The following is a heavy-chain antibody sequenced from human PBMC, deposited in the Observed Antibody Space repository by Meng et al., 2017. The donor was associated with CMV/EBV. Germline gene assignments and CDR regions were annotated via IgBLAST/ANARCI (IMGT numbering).Heavy chain of an antibody. D-gene: IGHD5-18*01. CDR2: IYYSGST. V-gene: IGHV4-31*03. CDR3: ARDMVGGYSYRA. Sequence: SETLSLTCTVSGGSISSGGYYWSWIRQHPGKGLEWIGYIYYSGSTYYNPSLKSRVTISVDTSKNQFSLKLSSVTAADTAVYYCARDMVGGYSYRAWGQGTLVTVSS. CDR1: GGSISSGGYY. J-gene: IGHJ4*02.